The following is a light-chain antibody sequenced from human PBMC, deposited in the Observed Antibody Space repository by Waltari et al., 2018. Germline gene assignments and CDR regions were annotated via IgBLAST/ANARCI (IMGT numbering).Light chain of an antibody. Sequence: SYELTQPPSMSVSTGQTARITCSGDALSSQTANWYRQKPGQAPMVVIYKDKERPSGIPERISGSTSGTTATLTISGVQAEDEADYYCQSADRGGTQEVFGGGTKLTVL. CDR2: KDK. CDR1: ALSSQT. V-gene: IGLV3-25*03. J-gene: IGLJ2*01. CDR3: QSADRGGTQEV.